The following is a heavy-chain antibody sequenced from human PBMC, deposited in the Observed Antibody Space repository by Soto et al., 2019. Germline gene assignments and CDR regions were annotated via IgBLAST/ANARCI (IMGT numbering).Heavy chain of an antibody. CDR3: TRQMIQPQMRYNMDV. CDR2: INPHDSDV. D-gene: IGHD1-1*01. CDR1: GYTFTSYW. Sequence: EVQLVQSEAEVKKPGESLEISCKASGYTFTSYWLGWVRQMPGKGPAWMGIINPHDSDVRYSPSFQGQVTSSADKAISTVYLRWNSLKASDTAMYFCTRQMIQPQMRYNMDVWGQGTTVTVSS. J-gene: IGHJ6*02. V-gene: IGHV5-51*01.